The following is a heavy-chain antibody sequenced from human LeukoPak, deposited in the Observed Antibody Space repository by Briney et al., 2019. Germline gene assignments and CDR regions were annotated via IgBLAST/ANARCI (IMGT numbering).Heavy chain of an antibody. CDR1: GFTFSSYS. CDR2: ISSSSSYI. Sequence: PGGSLRLSCAASGFTFSSYSMNWVRQAPGKGLEWVSSISSSSSYIYYADSVKGRFTISRDNAKNSLYLQMNSLRAEDTAVYYCARGPGQQLVRQDEYPHNWFDPWGQGTLVTVSS. D-gene: IGHD6-13*01. CDR3: ARGPGQQLVRQDEYPHNWFDP. J-gene: IGHJ5*02. V-gene: IGHV3-21*01.